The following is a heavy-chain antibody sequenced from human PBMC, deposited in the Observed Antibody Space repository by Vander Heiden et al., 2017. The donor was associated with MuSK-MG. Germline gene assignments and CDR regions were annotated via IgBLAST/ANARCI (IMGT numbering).Heavy chain of an antibody. Sequence: QLQLQESGSGLVKPSETLSLTCTVSGGSISSISYYWDWIRQPPRKGLEWIGSMYYSGRTYYNPSLKSRVTISVDTSKNQFSLKLSSVTAADTAVYYCARHFEAWGQGTLVTVSS. J-gene: IGHJ4*02. CDR2: MYYSGRT. D-gene: IGHD3-9*01. CDR3: ARHFEA. V-gene: IGHV4-39*01. CDR1: GGSISSISYY.